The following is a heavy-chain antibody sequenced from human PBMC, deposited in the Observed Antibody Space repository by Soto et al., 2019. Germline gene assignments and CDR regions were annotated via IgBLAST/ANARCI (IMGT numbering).Heavy chain of an antibody. Sequence: EVQLVESGGGLVQPGGSLRLSCAASGFTFSSYWMSWVRQAPGRGLEWVGNIKEDGSEKYYVDSVNGRFTVSRDNAKNSLYLQMNSLRAEDTAVYYCARATGADKEDYWCQGTLVTVSS. CDR2: IKEDGSEK. V-gene: IGHV3-7*04. CDR3: ARATGADKEDY. CDR1: GFTFSSYW. D-gene: IGHD4-17*01. J-gene: IGHJ4*02.